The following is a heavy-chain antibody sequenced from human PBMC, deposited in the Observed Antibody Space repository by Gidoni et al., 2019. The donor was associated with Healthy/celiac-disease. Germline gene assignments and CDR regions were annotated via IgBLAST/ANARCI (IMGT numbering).Heavy chain of an antibody. CDR2: INAGNGNT. Sequence: QVQLVQSGAEVKKPGASVKVSCKASGYTFTSYAMHWVRQAPGQRLEWMGWINAGNGNTKYSQKFQGRVTITRDTSASTAYMELSSLRSEDTAVYYCARGAGDSYGLYYFDYWGQGTLVTVSS. D-gene: IGHD5-18*01. V-gene: IGHV1-3*01. CDR3: ARGAGDSYGLYYFDY. J-gene: IGHJ4*02. CDR1: GYTFTSYA.